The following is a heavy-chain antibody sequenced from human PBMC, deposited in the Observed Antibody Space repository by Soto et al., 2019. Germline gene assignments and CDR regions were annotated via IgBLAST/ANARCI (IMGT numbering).Heavy chain of an antibody. CDR3: AKVVIPAAMGNYFDY. CDR2: ISGSGGST. Sequence: PGGSLRLSCAASGFTFSSYAMSWVRQAPGKGLEWVSAISGSGGSTYYADSVKGQFTISRDNSKNTLYLQMNSLRAEDTAVYYCAKVVIPAAMGNYFDYWGQGTLVTVSS. J-gene: IGHJ4*02. V-gene: IGHV3-23*01. D-gene: IGHD2-2*01. CDR1: GFTFSSYA.